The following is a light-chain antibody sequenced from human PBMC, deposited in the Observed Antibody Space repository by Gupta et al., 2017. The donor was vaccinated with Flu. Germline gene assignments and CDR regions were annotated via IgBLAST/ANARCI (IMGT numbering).Light chain of an antibody. J-gene: IGKJ1*01. CDR3: QQYYATASWT. CDR1: QSVLYTPNNKNY. V-gene: IGKV4-1*01. Sequence: IVMTQSPDSLAVSLGERATINCKSSQSVLYTPNNKNYLAWYQQKPGQPPKLLIYWVSTRESGVPDRFSGSGSGTDFILTISSLQAEDVAVYYCQQYYATASWTFGQGTKVEI. CDR2: WVS.